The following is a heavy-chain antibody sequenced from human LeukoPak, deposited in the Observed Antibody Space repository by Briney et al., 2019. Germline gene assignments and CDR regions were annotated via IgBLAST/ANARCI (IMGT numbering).Heavy chain of an antibody. D-gene: IGHD5-24*01. CDR1: GFTFSSYS. Sequence: PGGSLRLSCAASGFTFSSYSMNWVRQAPGKGLEWVSYTSSYSGTISYADSVKGRFAISRDNAKNSLYLQMNSLRDEDTAIYYCAREMGYWGQGTLVTVSS. J-gene: IGHJ4*02. V-gene: IGHV3-48*02. CDR2: TSSYSGTI. CDR3: AREMGY.